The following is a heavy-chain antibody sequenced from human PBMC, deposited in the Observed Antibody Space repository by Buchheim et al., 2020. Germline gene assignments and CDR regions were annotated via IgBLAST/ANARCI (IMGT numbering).Heavy chain of an antibody. CDR1: GFTFSSYA. CDR3: ARERGLRGVRYYFDY. D-gene: IGHD3-10*01. V-gene: IGHV3-30-3*01. Sequence: QVQLVESGGGVVQPGRSLRLSCAASGFTFSSYAMHWVRQAPGKGLEWVAVISYDGSNKYYADSVKGRFTISRDNSKNTLYLQMNSLRAEDTAVYYCARERGLRGVRYYFDYWGQGTL. J-gene: IGHJ4*02. CDR2: ISYDGSNK.